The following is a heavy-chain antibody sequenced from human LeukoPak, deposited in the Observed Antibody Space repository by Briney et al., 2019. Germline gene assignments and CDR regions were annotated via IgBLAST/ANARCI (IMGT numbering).Heavy chain of an antibody. CDR3: ARWQSLAARFDY. CDR1: GLTVSSNY. D-gene: IGHD6-6*01. Sequence: GGSLRLSCAASGLTVSSNYMSWVRQAPGKGLEWVSVIYSGGSTYCADSVKGRFTISRDSSKNTLYLQMNGLRADDTAIYYCARWQSLAARFDYWGQGTLVTVSS. V-gene: IGHV3-53*01. CDR2: IYSGGST. J-gene: IGHJ4*02.